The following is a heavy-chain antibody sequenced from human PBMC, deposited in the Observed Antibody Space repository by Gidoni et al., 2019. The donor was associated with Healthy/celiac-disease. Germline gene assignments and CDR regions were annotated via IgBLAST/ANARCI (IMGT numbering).Heavy chain of an antibody. V-gene: IGHV3-30*18. J-gene: IGHJ6*02. CDR3: AKDKSVGYGSGGNYYGMDV. CDR2: ILNDGSNK. D-gene: IGHD3-10*01. CDR1: GFTFSSYG. Sequence: QVQLVESGGGVVQPGRSLRLSCAAAGFTFSSYGMHWVRQAPGKGLGWCAIILNDGSNKYYADSVKGRFTISRDNSKNTLYLQMNSLRAEDTAVYYCAKDKSVGYGSGGNYYGMDVWGQGTTVTVSS.